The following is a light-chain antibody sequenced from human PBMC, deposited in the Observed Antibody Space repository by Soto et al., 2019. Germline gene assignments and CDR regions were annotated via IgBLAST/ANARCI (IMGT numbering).Light chain of an antibody. CDR1: SSDVGGYNY. Sequence: QSVLTQPASVSGSPGQSITISCTGTSSDVGGYNYVSWYQQQPGKAPKFMIYDVSNRPSGVSNRFSGSKSGNTASLTISGIQAEYEVDYYCTSYTTSNTRQIVVGTGTKRTVL. CDR2: DVS. CDR3: TSYTTSNTRQIV. J-gene: IGLJ1*01. V-gene: IGLV2-14*01.